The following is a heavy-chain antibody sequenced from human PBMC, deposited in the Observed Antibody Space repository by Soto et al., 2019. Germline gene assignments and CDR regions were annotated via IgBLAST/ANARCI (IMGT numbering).Heavy chain of an antibody. V-gene: IGHV3-66*01. Sequence: EVQLVESGGGLVQPGGSLRLSCAASGFTVSSDYMSWVRQAPGKGLEWVSVIYSGGSTYYADSVKGRFTISRDNSKNTLYLQMNSLRAEDTAVYYCARRGYCRGGSCYWAAFDIWGQGTMVTVSS. D-gene: IGHD2-15*01. CDR3: ARRGYCRGGSCYWAAFDI. CDR1: GFTVSSDY. CDR2: IYSGGST. J-gene: IGHJ3*02.